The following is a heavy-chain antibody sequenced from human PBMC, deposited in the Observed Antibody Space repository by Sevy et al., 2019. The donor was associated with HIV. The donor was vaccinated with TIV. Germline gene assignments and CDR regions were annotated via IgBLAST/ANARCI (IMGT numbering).Heavy chain of an antibody. J-gene: IGHJ3*02. CDR2: ISGSSGTT. CDR3: ARNLSPSGAFDI. V-gene: IGHV3-23*01. CDR1: GLTFSNYV. D-gene: IGHD6-25*01. Sequence: GGYLRLSCAASGLTFSNYVMSWVRQAPGKGLEWISVISGSSGTTYAAESVKGRFTISRDNSKNRLYLHMSSLGAEDMVVYYCARNLSPSGAFDIWGQGTRVTVSS.